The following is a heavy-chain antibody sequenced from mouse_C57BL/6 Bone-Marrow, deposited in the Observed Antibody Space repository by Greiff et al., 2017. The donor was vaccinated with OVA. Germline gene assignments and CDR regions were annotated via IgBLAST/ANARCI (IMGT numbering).Heavy chain of an antibody. CDR1: GFSLSTFGMG. D-gene: IGHD1-1*01. CDR3: ARIAWDYYGSSEVDY. J-gene: IGHJ2*01. V-gene: IGHV8-8*01. CDR2: IWCADAK. Sequence: QVTLKESGPGILQPSQTLSLTCSFSGFSLSTFGMGVGWLRQPSGKGLVWLAHIWCADAKYYNPALKSPPPISKDTSKNQVFLKIANVDTADTATYYCARIAWDYYGSSEVDYWGQGTTLTVSS.